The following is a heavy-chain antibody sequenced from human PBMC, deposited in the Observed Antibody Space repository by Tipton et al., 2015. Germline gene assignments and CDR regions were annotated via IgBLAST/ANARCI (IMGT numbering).Heavy chain of an antibody. CDR2: IYPGDSDT. D-gene: IGHD3-22*01. V-gene: IGHV5-51*01. J-gene: IGHJ3*02. CDR3: ARHVSFYYDTHGSDALDI. CDR1: AYSFTTYW. Sequence: QLVQSGAEVKKPGDSLKISCKASAYSFTTYWIGWVRQMPGKGLEWMGIIYPGDSDTRYSPSFQGQVTISADKSISIAYLQWSSLKASDTAMYYCARHVSFYYDTHGSDALDIWAQGTMVTVSS.